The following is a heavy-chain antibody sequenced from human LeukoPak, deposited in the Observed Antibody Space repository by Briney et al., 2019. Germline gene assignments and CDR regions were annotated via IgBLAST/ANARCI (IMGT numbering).Heavy chain of an antibody. CDR2: IYYSGST. CDR1: GGSISSSSYY. Sequence: SETLSLTCTVSGGSISSSSYYWGWIRQPPGKGLEWIGSIYYSGSTYYNPSLKSRVTISVDTSKNQFSLKLSSVTAADTAVYYCARDRNGGNSGAYYYYYMDVWGKGTTVTVSS. D-gene: IGHD4-23*01. V-gene: IGHV4-39*07. J-gene: IGHJ6*03. CDR3: ARDRNGGNSGAYYYYYMDV.